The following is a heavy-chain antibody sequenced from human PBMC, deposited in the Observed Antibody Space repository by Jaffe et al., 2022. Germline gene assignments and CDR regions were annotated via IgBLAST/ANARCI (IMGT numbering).Heavy chain of an antibody. CDR1: GFTFSSYG. J-gene: IGHJ4*02. CDR3: AKQARSGYESIYYFDY. CDR2: ISYDGSNK. Sequence: QVQLVESGGGVVQPGRSLRLSCAASGFTFSSYGMHWVRQAPGKGLEWVAVISYDGSNKYYADSVKGRFTISRDNSKNTLYLQMNSLRAEDTAVYYCAKQARSGYESIYYFDYWGQGTLVTVSS. V-gene: IGHV3-30*18. D-gene: IGHD5-12*01.